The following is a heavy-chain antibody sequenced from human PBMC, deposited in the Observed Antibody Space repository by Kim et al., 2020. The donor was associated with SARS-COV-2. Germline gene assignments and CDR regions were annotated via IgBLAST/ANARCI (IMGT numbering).Heavy chain of an antibody. J-gene: IGHJ5*02. D-gene: IGHD6-25*01. CDR3: ARGGIAAAGNWFDP. CDR1: GGSISSYY. Sequence: SETLSLTCTVSGGSISSYYWSWIRQPPGKGLEWIGYSYYSGSTNYNPSLNSRVTISVDMSKNQFYLKLSSVTAADTAVYYCARGGIAAAGNWFDPWGQGTLVTVSS. CDR2: SYYSGST. V-gene: IGHV4-59*13.